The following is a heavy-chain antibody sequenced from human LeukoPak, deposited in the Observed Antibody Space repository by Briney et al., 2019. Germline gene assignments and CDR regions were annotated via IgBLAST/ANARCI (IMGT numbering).Heavy chain of an antibody. J-gene: IGHJ4*02. CDR1: GYTFTGYY. CDR2: INPNSGGT. Sequence: GASVKVSCKASGYTFTGYYMHWVRQAPGQGLEWMGWINPNSGGTNYAQKFQGRVTMTRDTSISTAYMELSRLRSDDTAEYYCAGALGGCSGGSCPGWGQGTLVTVSS. CDR3: AGALGGCSGGSCPG. D-gene: IGHD2-15*01. V-gene: IGHV1-2*02.